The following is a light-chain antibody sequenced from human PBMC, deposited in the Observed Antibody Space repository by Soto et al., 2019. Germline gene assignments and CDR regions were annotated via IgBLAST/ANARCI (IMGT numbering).Light chain of an antibody. J-gene: IGKJ5*01. Sequence: EIVLTQSPGTLSLSPGQRATLSCRASQSVSSSYLAWYQQKPGQAPRLPMYSASSRATGVPARFSGSGSGTDFTLTISSLEPEDCAIYYCQQRQYWPPITFGQGTRLEI. CDR3: QQRQYWPPIT. V-gene: IGKV3D-20*02. CDR1: QSVSSSY. CDR2: SAS.